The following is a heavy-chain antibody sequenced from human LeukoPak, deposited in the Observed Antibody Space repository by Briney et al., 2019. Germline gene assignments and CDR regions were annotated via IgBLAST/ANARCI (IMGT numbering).Heavy chain of an antibody. Sequence: PSETLSLTCTVSGGSISSSSYYWGCIRQPPGKGLEWIGSICYSGSTYYNPSLKSRVTISVDTSKNQFSLKLSSVTAADTAVYYCARQDYYYDSSGYFDAFDIWGQRTMVTVSS. V-gene: IGHV4-39*01. D-gene: IGHD3-22*01. CDR2: ICYSGST. CDR3: ARQDYYYDSSGYFDAFDI. J-gene: IGHJ3*02. CDR1: GGSISSSSYY.